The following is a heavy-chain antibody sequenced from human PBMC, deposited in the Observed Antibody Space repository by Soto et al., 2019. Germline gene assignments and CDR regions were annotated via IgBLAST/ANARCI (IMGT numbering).Heavy chain of an antibody. CDR2: INPSGGST. Sequence: ASVKVSCKASGYTFTSYYMHWVRQAPGQGLEWMGIINPSGGSTSYAQKFQGRATMTRDTSTSTVYMELSSLRSEDTAVYYCARDRGPYYYDSSGYYGERYYYYYGMDVWGQGTTVTVSS. J-gene: IGHJ6*02. CDR1: GYTFTSYY. D-gene: IGHD3-22*01. V-gene: IGHV1-46*01. CDR3: ARDRGPYYYDSSGYYGERYYYYYGMDV.